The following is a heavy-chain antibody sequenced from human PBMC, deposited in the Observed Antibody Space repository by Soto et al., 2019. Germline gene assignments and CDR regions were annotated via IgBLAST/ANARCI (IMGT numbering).Heavy chain of an antibody. CDR3: ARSGYCSGSSCYSDY. Sequence: GSLRLSCAASGFSFSNYNMNWVRQDPGKGLEWVSYISSSSSYIYYADPVKGRFTISRDNAKNSLYLQMNSLRAEDTALYYCARSGYCSGSSCYSDYWGLGTLVTVSS. D-gene: IGHD2-15*01. V-gene: IGHV3-21*01. CDR1: GFSFSNYN. J-gene: IGHJ4*02. CDR2: ISSSSSYI.